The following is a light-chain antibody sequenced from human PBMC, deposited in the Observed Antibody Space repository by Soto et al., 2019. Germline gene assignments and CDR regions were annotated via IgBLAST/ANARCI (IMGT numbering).Light chain of an antibody. CDR1: QSVGSY. V-gene: IGKV3-20*01. J-gene: IGKJ5*01. CDR3: QQYGDSPIT. CDR2: GAS. Sequence: EIVLIQSPATLSLSPGERATLSCRASQSVGSYLAWYQHKPGQAPRLLISGASNRATGVPDRFSGNGSGTDFTLTITGLEPEDFALYYCQQYGDSPITFGQGTRLEIK.